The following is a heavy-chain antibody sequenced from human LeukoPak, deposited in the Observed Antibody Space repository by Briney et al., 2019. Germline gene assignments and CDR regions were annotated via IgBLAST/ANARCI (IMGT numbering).Heavy chain of an antibody. D-gene: IGHD2/OR15-2a*01. CDR1: GFTVSNNY. J-gene: IGHJ4*02. V-gene: IGHV3-53*01. Sequence: PGGSLRLSCAASGFTVSNNYMSWVRQAPGKGLEWVSVIYGGGNTYYADSVKGRFSISRDTSKNAVYLQMTSLRAEDTAVYYCARAQFYHDSTTYGPDYWGQGTLVTVS. CDR3: ARAQFYHDSTTYGPDY. CDR2: IYGGGNT.